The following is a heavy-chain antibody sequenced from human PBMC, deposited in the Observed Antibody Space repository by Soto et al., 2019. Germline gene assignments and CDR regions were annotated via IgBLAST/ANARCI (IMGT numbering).Heavy chain of an antibody. CDR1: GFTFSNAW. V-gene: IGHV3-15*01. CDR3: TAYSSIAARAG. J-gene: IGHJ4*02. CDR2: IKSKTDGGTT. D-gene: IGHD6-6*01. Sequence: GGSLRLSCAASGFTFSNAWMSWVRQAPGKGLEWVGRIKSKTDGGTTDYAAPVKGRFTISRDDSKNTLYLQMNSLKTEDTAVYYGTAYSSIAARAGWGQGTLVTVSS.